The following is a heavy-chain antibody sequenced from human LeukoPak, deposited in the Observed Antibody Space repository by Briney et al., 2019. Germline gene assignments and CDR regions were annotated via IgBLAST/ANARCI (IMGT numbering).Heavy chain of an antibody. V-gene: IGHV4-59*01. J-gene: IGHJ4*02. CDR3: ARWYCSGSCLHLNY. CDR2: IHGSGST. D-gene: IGHD2-15*01. CDR1: ADSISGNY. Sequence: SETLSLTCTVSADSISGNYWSWVRQPPGKGLEYIGHIHGSGSTNYSPSLKSRVTISVDTSKNQFPLKLTSVTAADTAVYYCARWYCSGSCLHLNYWGQGTLVTVSS.